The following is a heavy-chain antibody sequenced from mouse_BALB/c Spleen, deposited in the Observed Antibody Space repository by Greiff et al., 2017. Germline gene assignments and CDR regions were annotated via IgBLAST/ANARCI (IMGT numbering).Heavy chain of an antibody. D-gene: IGHD2-4*01. CDR2: ISSGSITI. CDR1: GFTFSRFG. V-gene: IGHV5-17*02. J-gene: IGHJ3*01. Sequence: EVKLMESGGGLVQPGGSRKLSCAASGFTFSRFGMHWVRQAPEKGLEWVAYISSGSITIYYADTVKGRFTISRDNPKNTLFLQMTSLRSEDTAMYYCARSRNDYGAWFAYWGQGTLVTVSA. CDR3: ARSRNDYGAWFAY.